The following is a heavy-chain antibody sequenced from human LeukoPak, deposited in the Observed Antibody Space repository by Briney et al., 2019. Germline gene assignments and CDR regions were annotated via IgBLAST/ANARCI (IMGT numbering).Heavy chain of an antibody. CDR2: ITSSSSYI. CDR1: GFTFSSYN. Sequence: PGGSLRLSCAASGFTFSSYNMNWVRQAPGKGLEWVSSITSSSSYIYYADSVKGRSTISRGNAKNSLYLQINSLRAEDTAVYYCARDPYSGGYGDYYYYYMDVWGKGTTVTISS. J-gene: IGHJ6*03. CDR3: ARDPYSGGYGDYYYYYMDV. D-gene: IGHD1-26*01. V-gene: IGHV3-21*01.